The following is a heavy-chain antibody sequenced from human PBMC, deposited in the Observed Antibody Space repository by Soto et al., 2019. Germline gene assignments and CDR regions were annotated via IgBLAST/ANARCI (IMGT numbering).Heavy chain of an antibody. J-gene: IGHJ6*02. Sequence: SETLSLTCTVSGGSISSGGYYWSWIRQHPGKGLEWIGYIYYSGSTYYNPSLKSRVTISVDTSKNQFSLKLSSVTAADTAVYYCARVTFLQYSYYYYGMDVWGQGTTVTVSS. CDR3: ARVTFLQYSYYYYGMDV. D-gene: IGHD3-16*01. V-gene: IGHV4-31*03. CDR2: IYYSGST. CDR1: GGSISSGGYY.